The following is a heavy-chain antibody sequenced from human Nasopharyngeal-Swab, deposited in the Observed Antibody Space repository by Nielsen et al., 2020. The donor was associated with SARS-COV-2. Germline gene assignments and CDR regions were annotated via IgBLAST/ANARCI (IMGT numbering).Heavy chain of an antibody. CDR3: ARLWGSSSWNYYYGMDV. Sequence: WVRQAPGQGLEGMGWISAYNGNTNYAQKLQGRVTMTTDTSTSTAYMELRSLRSDDTAVYYCARLWGSSSWNYYYGMDVWGQGTTVTVSS. V-gene: IGHV1-18*01. D-gene: IGHD6-13*01. CDR2: ISAYNGNT. J-gene: IGHJ6*02.